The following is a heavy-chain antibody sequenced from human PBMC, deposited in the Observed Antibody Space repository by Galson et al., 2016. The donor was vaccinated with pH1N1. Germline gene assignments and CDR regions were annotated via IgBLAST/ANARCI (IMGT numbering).Heavy chain of an antibody. Sequence: LSLTCAVSGYSISSGYYWGWIRQPPGKGLEWIGSIYHSGSTHYNPSLKSRVTISVDTSKNQFSLKLSSVTAADTAVYYCARLARYYTPFDYWGQGTLVTVSS. CDR1: GYSISSGYY. D-gene: IGHD3-3*01. CDR3: ARLARYYTPFDY. V-gene: IGHV4-38-2*01. J-gene: IGHJ4*02. CDR2: IYHSGST.